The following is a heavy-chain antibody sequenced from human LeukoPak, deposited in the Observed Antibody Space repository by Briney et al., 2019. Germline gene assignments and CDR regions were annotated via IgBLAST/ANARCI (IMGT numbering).Heavy chain of an antibody. CDR1: GYTFTRYY. CDR3: ARDRTPPPSLVP. J-gene: IGHJ5*02. V-gene: IGHV1-2*02. CDR2: INPNSGGT. Sequence: ASVKVSCKASGYTFTRYYMHWVRQAPGQGLAWMGWINPNSGGTNYAQKFQGRVTMTRDTSISTAYMELSRLRSDHTAVYYCARDRTPPPSLVPWGQGPLVTVSS. D-gene: IGHD6-6*01.